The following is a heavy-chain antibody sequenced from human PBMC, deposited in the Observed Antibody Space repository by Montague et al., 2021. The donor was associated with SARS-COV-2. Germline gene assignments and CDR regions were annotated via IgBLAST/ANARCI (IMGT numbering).Heavy chain of an antibody. J-gene: IGHJ4*02. CDR1: GGSISSYY. V-gene: IGHV4-59*01. D-gene: IGHD3-22*01. CDR3: ARGMHYYDSSGYYFDY. CDR2: IYYSGST. Sequence: SETLSLTCTVSGGSISSYYWSWIRQPPGKGLEWIGYIYYSGSTNYNPSLKSRVTISVDTSKNQFSLKLSSVAAADTAVYYCARGMHYYDSSGYYFDYWGQGTLVTVSS.